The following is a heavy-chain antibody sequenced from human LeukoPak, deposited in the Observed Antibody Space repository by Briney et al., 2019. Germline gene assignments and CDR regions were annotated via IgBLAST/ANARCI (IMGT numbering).Heavy chain of an antibody. J-gene: IGHJ4*01. CDR3: AKWGDYDIWSGYYDSDY. Sequence: GGSLRLSCAASGFNFSNYAMSWVRQAPGKGLEWVSSIGGRSGCTYYADSVKGRFTVSRDDPKNTLYLQMNTLRVEDTAVYYCAKWGDYDIWSGYYDSDYWGHGTLVSVFS. CDR1: GFNFSNYA. D-gene: IGHD3-9*01. CDR2: IGGRSGCT. V-gene: IGHV3-23*01.